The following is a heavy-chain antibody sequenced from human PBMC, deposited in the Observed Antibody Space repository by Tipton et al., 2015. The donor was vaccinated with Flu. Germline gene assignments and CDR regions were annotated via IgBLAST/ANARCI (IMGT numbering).Heavy chain of an antibody. V-gene: IGHV3-21*01. CDR1: GFTFSSYS. CDR2: ISSSSSYI. D-gene: IGHD5-18*01. Sequence: SLRLSCAASGFTFSSYSMNWVRQAPGKGLEWVSSISSSSSYIYYADSVKGRFTISRDNAKNSLYLQMNSLRAEDTAVYYCARDYYPERGYSYAGYFDYWGQGTLVTVSS. CDR3: ARDYYPERGYSYAGYFDY. J-gene: IGHJ4*02.